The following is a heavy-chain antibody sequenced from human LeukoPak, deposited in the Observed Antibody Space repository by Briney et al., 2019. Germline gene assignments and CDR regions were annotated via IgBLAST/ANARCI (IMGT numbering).Heavy chain of an antibody. J-gene: IGHJ4*02. CDR2: IYYSGST. CDR3: GEKFVVVPAYYFAP. D-gene: IGHD2-2*01. CDR1: GGSISSYY. V-gene: IGHV4-59*01. Sequence: PSETLSLTCTVSGGSISSYYWSWIRQPPGKGLEWIGYIYYSGSTNYNPSLKSRVTISVDTSKNQFSLKLSSVTAADTAVYYCGEKFVVVPAYYFAPWAQGTLVTVSS.